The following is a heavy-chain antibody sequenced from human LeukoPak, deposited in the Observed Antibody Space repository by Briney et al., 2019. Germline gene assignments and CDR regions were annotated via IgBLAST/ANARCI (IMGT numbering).Heavy chain of an antibody. D-gene: IGHD1-26*01. J-gene: IGHJ4*02. CDR1: GGSISSGGYY. CDR2: IYYSGST. Sequence: SETLSLTCTVSGGSISSGGYYWSWIRQHPGKGLEWIGYIYYSGSTYYNPSPKSRVTISVDTSKNQFSLKLSSVTAADTAVYYCARFQWELLGGTYYFDYWGQGTLVTVSS. CDR3: ARFQWELLGGTYYFDY. V-gene: IGHV4-31*03.